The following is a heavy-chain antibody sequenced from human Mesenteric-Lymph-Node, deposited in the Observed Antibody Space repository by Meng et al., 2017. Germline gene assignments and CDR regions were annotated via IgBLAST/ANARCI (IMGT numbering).Heavy chain of an antibody. V-gene: IGHV1-2*06. CDR1: GYTFTGYY. CDR3: ARDPVDILTGYPTLNFDY. D-gene: IGHD3-9*01. J-gene: IGHJ4*02. CDR2: INPNSGGT. Sequence: ASVKVSCKASGYTFTGYYMHWVRQAPGQGLEWMGRINPNSGGTNYAQKFQGRVTMTRDTSISTAYVELSRLRSDDTAVYYCARDPVDILTGYPTLNFDYWGQGTLVTVSS.